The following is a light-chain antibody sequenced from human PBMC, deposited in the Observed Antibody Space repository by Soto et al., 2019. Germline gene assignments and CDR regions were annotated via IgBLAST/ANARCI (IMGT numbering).Light chain of an antibody. CDR2: GAS. J-gene: IGKJ1*01. Sequence: EIVMTQSPATLSLSPGERATLSCRASQSITRNLAWYQQTPGQAPRLLIYGASTRATGIPARFSGSGSGTEFTLTISSLQSEDFAGYYCQQYNNWPMWTFGQGTKVEIK. CDR3: QQYNNWPMWT. CDR1: QSITRN. V-gene: IGKV3-15*01.